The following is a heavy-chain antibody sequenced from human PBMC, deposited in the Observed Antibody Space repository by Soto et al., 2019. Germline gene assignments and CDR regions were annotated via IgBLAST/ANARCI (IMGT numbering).Heavy chain of an antibody. D-gene: IGHD1-26*01. CDR1: GGSISSSSYY. CDR2: IYYSGST. J-gene: IGHJ4*02. V-gene: IGHV4-39*01. Sequence: ETLSVTCTVAGGSISSSSYYRGWIRQPPGKGLEWIGSIYYSGSTYYNPSLKSRVTISVDTSKNQFSLKLSSVTAADTAVYYCARRGGYPTIDYWGQGTLVTV. CDR3: ARRGGYPTIDY.